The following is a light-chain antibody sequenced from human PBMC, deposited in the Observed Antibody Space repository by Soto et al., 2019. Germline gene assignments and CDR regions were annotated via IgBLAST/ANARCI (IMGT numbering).Light chain of an antibody. CDR1: SSDVGAYKY. Sequence: QSALTQPASESGYPGQSITISCTGTSSDVGAYKYVSWYQQHPGKAPKLMIFDVNNRPSGVSNRFSGSRSGNTASLTISGLQAEDEADYYCSSYTASTVVFGGGTKLTVL. CDR2: DVN. V-gene: IGLV2-14*01. CDR3: SSYTASTVV. J-gene: IGLJ2*01.